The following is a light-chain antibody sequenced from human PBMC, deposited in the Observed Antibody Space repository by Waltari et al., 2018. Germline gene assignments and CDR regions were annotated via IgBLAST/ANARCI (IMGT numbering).Light chain of an antibody. CDR2: GGS. J-gene: IGKJ4*01. V-gene: IGKV2-40*01. Sequence: DIVMTQTPLSLPVTTGEPASISCRSSQSLLHTDGYTYLDWYLQKPGQSPQLLIYGGSNRASGVPDRFSGSESGTDFTLKISKVEAEDVGIYYCMQHKALPLTFGGGTKVEIK. CDR1: QSLLHTDGYTY. CDR3: MQHKALPLT.